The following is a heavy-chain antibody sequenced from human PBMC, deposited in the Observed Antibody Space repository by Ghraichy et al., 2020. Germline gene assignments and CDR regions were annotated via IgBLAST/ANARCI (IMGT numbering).Heavy chain of an antibody. CDR2: IRGDGGAT. Sequence: GVLRLSCAASGFTFSTYWMVWVRQAPGKGLEWLANIRGDGGATTYVDSVRGRFTISRDNAKSSLYLEMNNLRAEDTAVYYCVKDSNNLSFDYWGQGALVTVSS. CDR3: VKDSNNLSFDY. J-gene: IGHJ4*02. V-gene: IGHV3-7*01. D-gene: IGHD1-1*01. CDR1: GFTFSTYW.